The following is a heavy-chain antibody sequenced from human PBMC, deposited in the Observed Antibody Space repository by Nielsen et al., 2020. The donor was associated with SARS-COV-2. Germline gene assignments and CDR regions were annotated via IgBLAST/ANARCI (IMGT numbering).Heavy chain of an antibody. V-gene: IGHV3-23*01. CDR3: AREHYGDAHRDDYFDY. Sequence: GESLKISCAASGFTFSRHAMNWVRQAPGKGLEWVSIIGAGGDNIYYADSVKGRFTISRDNSKNTLYLQMNSLRAEDTAVYYCAREHYGDAHRDDYFDYWGQGTLVTVSS. CDR2: IGAGGDNI. J-gene: IGHJ4*02. CDR1: GFTFSRHA. D-gene: IGHD4-17*01.